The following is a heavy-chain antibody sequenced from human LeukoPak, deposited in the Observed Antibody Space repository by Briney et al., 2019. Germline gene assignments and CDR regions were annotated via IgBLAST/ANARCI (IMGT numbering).Heavy chain of an antibody. CDR3: ARGRYDSSGYYPDY. D-gene: IGHD3-22*01. V-gene: IGHV1-8*01. CDR1: GYTFTSYD. Sequence: ASVKVSCKSSGYTFTSYDINWVRQATGQGLEWMGWMNPNSGNTGYAQKFQGRVTMTRNTSISTAYMELSSLRSEDTAVYYCARGRYDSSGYYPDYWGQGTLVTVSS. CDR2: MNPNSGNT. J-gene: IGHJ4*02.